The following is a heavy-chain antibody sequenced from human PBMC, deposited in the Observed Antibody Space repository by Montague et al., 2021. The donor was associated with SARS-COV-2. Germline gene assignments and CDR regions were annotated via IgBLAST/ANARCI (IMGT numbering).Heavy chain of an antibody. CDR1: GGFISSYY. J-gene: IGHJ3*02. CDR2: IYYSGST. V-gene: IGHV4-59*08. D-gene: IGHD2-2*01. CDR3: ARRGLGYCSSTSCQNAFDI. Sequence: SETLSLTCTVAGGFISSYYWSWIRQPPGKGLEWIGYIYYSGSTNYNPSXXSRVTISVDTSKNQFSLKLSSVTAADTAVYYCARRGLGYCSSTSCQNAFDIWGQGTMVTVSS.